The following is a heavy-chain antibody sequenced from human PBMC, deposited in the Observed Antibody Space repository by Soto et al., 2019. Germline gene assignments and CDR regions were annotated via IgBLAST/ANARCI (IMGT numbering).Heavy chain of an antibody. Sequence: GGSLRLSCAASGFTFSGYGMHWVRQAPGKGLEWVAVISYDGNNKYYADSVKGRFTISRDNSKNTLYLQMNSLRAEDTAVYYCAKGGRGTYYYYYGVDVWGQGTTVTVSS. CDR2: ISYDGNNK. D-gene: IGHD1-1*01. J-gene: IGHJ6*02. CDR1: GFTFSGYG. V-gene: IGHV3-30*18. CDR3: AKGGRGTYYYYYGVDV.